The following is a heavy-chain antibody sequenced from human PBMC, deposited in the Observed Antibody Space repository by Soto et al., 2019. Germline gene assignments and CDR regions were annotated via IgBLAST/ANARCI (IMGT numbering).Heavy chain of an antibody. J-gene: IGHJ4*02. CDR2: ISNSGRT. CDR3: AIYGGISVYFDY. V-gene: IGHV4-30-4*08. D-gene: IGHD4-17*01. Sequence: PSETLSLTCTVSGDSINIGSYYWTGFRQPPGKRLEWIGYISNSGRTYYNPSLKSRLTISLDTSENQFSLKLTSVTAADTAMYYCAIYGGISVYFDYWGQGTLVTVSS. CDR1: GDSINIGSYY.